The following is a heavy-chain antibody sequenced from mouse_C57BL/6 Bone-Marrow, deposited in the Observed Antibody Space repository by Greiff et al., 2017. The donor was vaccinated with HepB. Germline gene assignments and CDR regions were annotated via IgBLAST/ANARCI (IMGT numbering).Heavy chain of an antibody. CDR2: IYPGSGNT. Sequence: QVQLQQSGAELVRPGASVKLSCKASGYTFTDYYINWVKQRPGQGLEWIARIYPGSGNTYYNEKFKGKATLTAEKSSSTAYMQLSSLTSEDSAVYFCAREGDYYSNYHWYFDVWGTGTTVTVSS. CDR3: AREGDYYSNYHWYFDV. D-gene: IGHD2-5*01. J-gene: IGHJ1*03. CDR1: GYTFTDYY. V-gene: IGHV1-76*01.